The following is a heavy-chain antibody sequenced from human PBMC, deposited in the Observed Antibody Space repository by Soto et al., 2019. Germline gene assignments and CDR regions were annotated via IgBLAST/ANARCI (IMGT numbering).Heavy chain of an antibody. CDR2: IYYSGST. D-gene: IGHD3-3*01. J-gene: IGHJ6*02. Sequence: QVQLQESGPGLVKPSQTLSLTCTVSGGSISSGGYYWSWLRQHPGKGLEWIGYIYYSGSTYYNPYLKSRVTISVDTSKNQFSLKLSSVTAADTAVYYCARSGGFLEWLLVGGYYGMDVWGQGTTVTVSS. V-gene: IGHV4-31*03. CDR3: ARSGGFLEWLLVGGYYGMDV. CDR1: GGSISSGGYY.